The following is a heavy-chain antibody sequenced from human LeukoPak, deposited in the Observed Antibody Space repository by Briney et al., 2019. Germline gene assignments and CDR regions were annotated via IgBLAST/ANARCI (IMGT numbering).Heavy chain of an antibody. CDR3: ARAGSHWHYVY. CDR2: IKQDGSER. V-gene: IGHV3-7*01. J-gene: IGHJ4*02. D-gene: IGHD3-10*01. CDR1: GFTFSGFS. Sequence: TGGSLRLSCAASGFTFSGFSMSWVRQSPTKGLEWVANIKQDGSERYYVDSVKGRFTISRDNAKNSLSLQVNNLRVEDTAVYYCARAGSHWHYVYWGQGTVVTVSS.